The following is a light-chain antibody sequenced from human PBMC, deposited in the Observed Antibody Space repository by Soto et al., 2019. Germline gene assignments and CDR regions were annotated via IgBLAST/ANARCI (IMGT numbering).Light chain of an antibody. Sequence: QSVLAQPRSVSDSPGQSVAISCIGTSSDVGGYNLVSWYQRYPGKAPKLLIYDVNKRPSGVPDRFSGSKSGNTASLTISGLQAEDEADYYCCSYAGNSAYVFGTGTKVTVL. J-gene: IGLJ1*01. CDR1: SSDVGGYNL. CDR3: CSYAGNSAYV. CDR2: DVN. V-gene: IGLV2-11*01.